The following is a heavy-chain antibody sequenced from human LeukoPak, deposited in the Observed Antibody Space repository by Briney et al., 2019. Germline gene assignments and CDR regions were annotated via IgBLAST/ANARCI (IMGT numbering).Heavy chain of an antibody. CDR1: GGSISSGGYS. J-gene: IGHJ4*02. D-gene: IGHD4-17*01. V-gene: IGHV4-30-2*01. CDR2: IYHSGST. CDR3: ARDNRYGDYVDY. Sequence: SETLSLTCAVSGGSISSGGYSWSWIRQPPGKGLEWIGYIYHSGSTYYNPSLKSRVTISVDRSKNQFSLKLSSVTAADTAVYYCARDNRYGDYVDYWGQGTLVTVSS.